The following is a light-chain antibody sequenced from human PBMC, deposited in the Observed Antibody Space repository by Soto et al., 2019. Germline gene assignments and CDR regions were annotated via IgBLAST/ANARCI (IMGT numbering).Light chain of an antibody. J-gene: IGKJ4*01. CDR3: QKYDSAPSLT. Sequence: DIQMTQSPSSLSASVGDRDTVTCRASQGISSFLAWYQQKPGKVPKLLIYAASTLQPGVPSRFSGSGYGTDFTLTISSPQPEDVATDYCQKYDSAPSLTFGGGTKVEIK. CDR2: AAS. V-gene: IGKV1-27*01. CDR1: QGISSF.